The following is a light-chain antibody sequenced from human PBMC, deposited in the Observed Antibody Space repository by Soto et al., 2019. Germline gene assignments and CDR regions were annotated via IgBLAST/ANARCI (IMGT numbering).Light chain of an antibody. CDR3: QQRSDSIT. V-gene: IGKV3-11*01. CDR1: QSLNTK. Sequence: DIVMTQSPATLSVSPGERATLSCRASQSLNTKLAWYQQKPGQAPRLLVYGASTRAPGIPARFSGRGSGADFTLTISSLEPEDFAVYYCQQRSDSITFGQGTRLEIK. CDR2: GAS. J-gene: IGKJ5*01.